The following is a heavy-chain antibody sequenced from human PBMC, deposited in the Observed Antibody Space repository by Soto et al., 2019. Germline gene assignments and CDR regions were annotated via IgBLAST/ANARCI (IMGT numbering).Heavy chain of an antibody. J-gene: IGHJ4*02. CDR3: ARHPAPWGSSWYEQPEYYFDY. CDR2: IYYSGST. CDR1: GGSISSSSYY. V-gene: IGHV4-39*01. D-gene: IGHD6-13*01. Sequence: PSETLSLTCTVSGGSISSSSYYWGWIRQPPGKGLEWIGSIYYSGSTYYNPSLKSRVTISVDTSKNQFSLKLSSVTAADTAVYYCARHPAPWGSSWYEQPEYYFDYWGQGTLVTVSS.